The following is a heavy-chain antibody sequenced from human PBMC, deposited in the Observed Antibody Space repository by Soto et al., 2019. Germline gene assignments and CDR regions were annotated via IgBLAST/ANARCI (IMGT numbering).Heavy chain of an antibody. Sequence: PGGSLRLSCAASGFRFSAYAMHWVRQAPGKGLEWVAVISYEGSSRFYADSVKGRFTVSRDNSKNMVYLQMNSLRGEDTAAFYCAKDYGDYNFNYGMDVWGQGTTVTVSS. CDR1: GFRFSAYA. J-gene: IGHJ6*02. D-gene: IGHD4-17*01. V-gene: IGHV3-30*18. CDR2: ISYEGSSR. CDR3: AKDYGDYNFNYGMDV.